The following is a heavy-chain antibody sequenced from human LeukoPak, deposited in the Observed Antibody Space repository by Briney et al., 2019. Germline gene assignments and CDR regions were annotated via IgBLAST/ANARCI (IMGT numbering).Heavy chain of an antibody. V-gene: IGHV1-69*04. D-gene: IGHD3-9*01. CDR1: GGTFSSYA. CDR2: IIPILGIA. J-gene: IGHJ6*02. CDR3: AREERYFDWLANGYHYYGLDV. Sequence: SVKVSCKASGGTFSSYAISWVRQAPGQGLVWMGRIIPILGIANYAQKFQGRVTITADKSTSTAYMELSSLRSEDTAVYYCAREERYFDWLANGYHYYGLDVWGQGTTVTVSS.